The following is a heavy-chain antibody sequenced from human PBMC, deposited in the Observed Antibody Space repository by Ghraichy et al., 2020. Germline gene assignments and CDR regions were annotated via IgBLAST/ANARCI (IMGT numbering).Heavy chain of an antibody. CDR1: GYTLTELS. CDR3: ATTYMHSREDYFDY. V-gene: IGHV1-24*01. CDR2: FDPEDGET. Sequence: ASVKVSCKVSGYTLTELSMHWVRQAPGKGLEWMGGFDPEDGETIYAQKFQGRVTMTEDTSTDTAYMELSSLRSEDTAVYYCATTYMHSREDYFDYWGQGTLVTVSS. D-gene: IGHD6-13*01. J-gene: IGHJ4*02.